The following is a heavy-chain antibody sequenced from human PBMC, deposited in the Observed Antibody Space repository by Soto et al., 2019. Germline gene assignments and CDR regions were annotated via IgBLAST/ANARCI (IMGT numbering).Heavy chain of an antibody. D-gene: IGHD6-19*01. J-gene: IGHJ4*02. CDR1: GFTFSNFP. Sequence: EVQLLESGGGLVQPGGSLRLSCAASGFTFSNFPMSWVRQAPGKGLEWVSVISAINTGTYYADSVKGRFTISRDNSKNTLYLQMNSLRAEDTAIYVCARREAVAGANDYWGQGTLVTVSS. V-gene: IGHV3-23*01. CDR3: ARREAVAGANDY. CDR2: ISAINTGT.